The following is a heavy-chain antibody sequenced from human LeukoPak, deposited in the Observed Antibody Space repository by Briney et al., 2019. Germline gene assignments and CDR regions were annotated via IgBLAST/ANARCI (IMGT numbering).Heavy chain of an antibody. V-gene: IGHV4-34*01. CDR3: ARCPFGTHYYYYYMDV. Sequence: SETLSLTCAVYGGSFSGFYWSWIRQPPGKGLEWIGEINHRGSTNYNPSLKSRVTISVDTSKNQFSLKLSSVTAADTAVYYCARCPFGTHYYYYYMDVWGKGTTVTVSS. D-gene: IGHD3-10*01. CDR1: GGSFSGFY. CDR2: INHRGST. J-gene: IGHJ6*03.